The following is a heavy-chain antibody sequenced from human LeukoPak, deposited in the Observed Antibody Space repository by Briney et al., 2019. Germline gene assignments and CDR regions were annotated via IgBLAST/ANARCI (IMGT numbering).Heavy chain of an antibody. CDR1: GYTFTSYD. Sequence: ASVKVSCKASGYTFTSYDINWVRQATGQGLEWMGWMNPNSGNTGYAQKFQGRVTMTRNTSISTAYMELSSLRSEDTAVCYCARAVKYCSGGSCYFYFDYWGQGTLVTVSS. CDR3: ARAVKYCSGGSCYFYFDY. V-gene: IGHV1-8*01. D-gene: IGHD2-15*01. J-gene: IGHJ4*02. CDR2: MNPNSGNT.